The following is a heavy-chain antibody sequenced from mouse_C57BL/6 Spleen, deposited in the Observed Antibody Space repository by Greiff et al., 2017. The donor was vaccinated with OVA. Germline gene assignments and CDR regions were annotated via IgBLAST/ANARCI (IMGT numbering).Heavy chain of an antibody. Sequence: QVQLQQSGAELVRPGSSVKLSCKASGYTFTSYWMHWVKQRPIQGLEWIGNIDPSDSETHYNQKFKDKATLTVDKSSSTAYMQLSSLTSEDSAVYYCARGAVVATDWYFDVWGTGTTVTVSS. CDR3: ARGAVVATDWYFDV. D-gene: IGHD1-1*01. J-gene: IGHJ1*03. CDR1: GYTFTSYW. CDR2: IDPSDSET. V-gene: IGHV1-52*01.